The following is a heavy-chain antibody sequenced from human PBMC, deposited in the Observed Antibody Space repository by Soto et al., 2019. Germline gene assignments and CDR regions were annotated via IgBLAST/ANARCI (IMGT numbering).Heavy chain of an antibody. CDR1: GASITSYY. D-gene: IGHD3-3*02. CDR2: IHYSGRT. Sequence: KTSETLSLTCTVSGASITSYYWSWIRQPPGKGLEWIGYIHYSGRTNYNPSLKSRVTMSVDTSNNQFSLKVTSVTAADTAIYYCVRSNPNRIYGVFIPHAMDVWGHGITVTVSS. V-gene: IGHV4-59*01. CDR3: VRSNPNRIYGVFIPHAMDV. J-gene: IGHJ6*02.